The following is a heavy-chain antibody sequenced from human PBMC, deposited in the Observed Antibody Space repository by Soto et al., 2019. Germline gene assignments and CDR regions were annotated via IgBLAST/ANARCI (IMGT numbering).Heavy chain of an antibody. D-gene: IGHD2-2*01. Sequence: QVQLVQSGAEVKKPGSSVKVSCKASGGTFSRYSITWVRQAPGHGLEWIGRIIPIFGIPTYAQKFQGRVTITADESTSTAYMELSSLRSDDTAVYDCAREDRDRETGLVPAAIDGMDVWGQGPTVTVSS. CDR3: AREDRDRETGLVPAAIDGMDV. CDR1: GGTFSRYS. V-gene: IGHV1-69*08. CDR2: IIPIFGIP. J-gene: IGHJ6*02.